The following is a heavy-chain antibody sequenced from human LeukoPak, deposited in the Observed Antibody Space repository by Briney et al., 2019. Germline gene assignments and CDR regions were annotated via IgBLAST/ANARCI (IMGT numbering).Heavy chain of an antibody. Sequence: SETLSLTCTVSGGSISSYYWSWIRQPPGKGLEWIGYIYYSGSTNYNPSLKSRVTISVDTSKNQFSLKLSSVTAADTAVYYCARGPPDCSSTSCYAFDAFDIWGQGTMVTVSS. V-gene: IGHV4-59*12. CDR2: IYYSGST. CDR3: ARGPPDCSSTSCYAFDAFDI. CDR1: GGSISSYY. D-gene: IGHD2-2*01. J-gene: IGHJ3*02.